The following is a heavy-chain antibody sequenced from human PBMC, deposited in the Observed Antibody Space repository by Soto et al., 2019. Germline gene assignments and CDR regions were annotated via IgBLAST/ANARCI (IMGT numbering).Heavy chain of an antibody. Sequence: GASVKVSCKASGGTFSRYAISWVRQAPGQGLEWMGGIIPIFGTANYAQKFQGRVTITADESTSTAYMELSSLRSEDTAVYYCASPRTYYYDSSGYYSYWGQGTLVTVSS. V-gene: IGHV1-69*13. CDR1: GGTFSRYA. J-gene: IGHJ4*02. CDR3: ASPRTYYYDSSGYYSY. D-gene: IGHD3-22*01. CDR2: IIPIFGTA.